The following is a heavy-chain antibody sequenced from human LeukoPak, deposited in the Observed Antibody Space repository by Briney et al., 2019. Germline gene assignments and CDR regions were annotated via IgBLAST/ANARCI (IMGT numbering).Heavy chain of an antibody. Sequence: ASVKVSCKASGYTFTGAYMHWVRQAPGQGLEWVGWINPNSGETKFAPKFQGRVTMTRDTSLSTAFMDLGGLRSDDTAVYYCARVLFNSGYDSWGQGSLVTVSP. CDR3: ARVLFNSGYDS. CDR2: INPNSGET. J-gene: IGHJ5*01. D-gene: IGHD4-23*01. CDR1: GYTFTGAY. V-gene: IGHV1-2*02.